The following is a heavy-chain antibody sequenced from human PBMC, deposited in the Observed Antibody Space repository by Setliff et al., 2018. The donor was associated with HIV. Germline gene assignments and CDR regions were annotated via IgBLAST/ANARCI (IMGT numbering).Heavy chain of an antibody. CDR1: GYTVTDYY. CDR3: ARDLRRYSYGQDGFDI. D-gene: IGHD5-18*01. Sequence: GASVKVSCKASGYTVTDYYMHWVRQAPGQGLEWMGWINPNSGGTKYAQKFQGRVTMTRDTSISTAYMELRTLRSDDTAVYYCARDLRRYSYGQDGFDIWGQGTMVTVSS. J-gene: IGHJ3*02. CDR2: INPNSGGT. V-gene: IGHV1-2*02.